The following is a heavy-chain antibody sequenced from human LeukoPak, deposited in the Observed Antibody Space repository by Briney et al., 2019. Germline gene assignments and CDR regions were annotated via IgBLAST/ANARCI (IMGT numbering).Heavy chain of an antibody. CDR3: ARDRSSSSLVDY. J-gene: IGHJ4*02. D-gene: IGHD6-6*01. V-gene: IGHV1-18*01. CDR2: ISAYNGNT. CDR1: GYTFTIYG. Sequence: ASVKVSCTASGYTFTIYGIRWVRQAPGQGLEWMGWISAYNGNTNYAQKLQGRVTMTTDTSTSTAYMELRSLRSDDTAVYYCARDRSSSSLVDYWGQGTLVTVSS.